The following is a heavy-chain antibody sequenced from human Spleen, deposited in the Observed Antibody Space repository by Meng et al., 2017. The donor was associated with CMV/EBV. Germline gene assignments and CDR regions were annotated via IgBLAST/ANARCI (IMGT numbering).Heavy chain of an antibody. D-gene: IGHD4-17*01. CDR1: GYNCDIYG. CDR3: ARAGAAVTTNFDF. CDR2: VGAENGDT. Sequence: ASGYNCDIYGITWVRQAPGQGLEWVGWVGAENGDTNYGQKFQGRVTVTADTFTNTAYMEMRSLRSDDSAMYYCARAGAAVTTNFDFWGQGTLGHRLL. V-gene: IGHV1-18*01. J-gene: IGHJ4*02.